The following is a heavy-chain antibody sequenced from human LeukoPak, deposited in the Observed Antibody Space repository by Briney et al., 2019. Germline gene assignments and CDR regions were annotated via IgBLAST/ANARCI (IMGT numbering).Heavy chain of an antibody. CDR1: GGSISSGSYY. J-gene: IGHJ5*02. CDR2: IYTSGST. D-gene: IGHD5/OR15-5a*01. Sequence: PSQTLSLTCTVSGGSISSGSYYWSWIRQPPGKGLEWIGRIYTSGSTNYNPSLKNRVTMSVDTSKNQSSLKLSSVTAADTAVYYCARDRVSHWFDPWGQGTLVTVSS. V-gene: IGHV4-61*02. CDR3: ARDRVSHWFDP.